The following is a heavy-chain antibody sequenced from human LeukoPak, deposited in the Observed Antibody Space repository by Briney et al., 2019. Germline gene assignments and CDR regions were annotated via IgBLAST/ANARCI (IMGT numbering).Heavy chain of an antibody. CDR3: ATNDRLYSNRLEYYFDY. J-gene: IGHJ4*02. Sequence: GGSLRLSCAASGFTFSSYAMSWVRQAPGKGLEWVSAIPGSGGSTYYADSVKGRFTISRDNSKNTLYLQMNSLRAEDTAVYYCATNDRLYSNRLEYYFDYWGQGTLVTVSS. CDR2: IPGSGGST. CDR1: GFTFSSYA. D-gene: IGHD3-3*01. V-gene: IGHV3-23*01.